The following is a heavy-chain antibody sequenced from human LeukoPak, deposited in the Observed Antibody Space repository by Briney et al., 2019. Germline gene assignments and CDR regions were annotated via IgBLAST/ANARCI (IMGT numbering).Heavy chain of an antibody. CDR3: TRGSSSSFGYYYYYMDV. V-gene: IGHV4-38-2*02. J-gene: IGHJ6*03. Sequence: TASETLSLTCTVSGYSISSGYYWGWIRQPPGKGLEWIGSIYHSGSTYYNPSLKGRVTISVDTSKNQFSLKLNSVTAADTAVYYCTRGSSSSFGYYYYYMDVWGKGTTVTVSS. CDR1: GYSISSGYY. CDR2: IYHSGST. D-gene: IGHD6-6*01.